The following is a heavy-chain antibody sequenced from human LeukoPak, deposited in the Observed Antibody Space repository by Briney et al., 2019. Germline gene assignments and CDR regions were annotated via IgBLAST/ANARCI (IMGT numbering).Heavy chain of an antibody. CDR3: ARLPHLTYYYDSSGPPDY. D-gene: IGHD3-22*01. J-gene: IGHJ4*02. V-gene: IGHV5-51*01. Sequence: GESLKISCKGSGYSFTSYWIGWVRQMPGKGLEWMGIIYPGDSDTRYSPSLQGQATTSADNSISTAYLQWTSLKASDTAMYYCARLPHLTYYYDSSGPPDYWRQGTLVTVSS. CDR2: IYPGDSDT. CDR1: GYSFTSYW.